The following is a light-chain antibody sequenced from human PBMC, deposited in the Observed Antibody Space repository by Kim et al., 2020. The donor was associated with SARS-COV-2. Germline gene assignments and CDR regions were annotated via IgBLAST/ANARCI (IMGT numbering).Light chain of an antibody. J-gene: IGLJ1*01. Sequence: SSELTQDPSVSVALGQTVWISCQGDSLRTFFAYWYQQKPGQAPKLVIYGKDKRPSGIPARFSGSCSGNTASLTITGPQAEDEADYYCASRDSSGNLFVFGSGTKVTVL. CDR1: SLRTFF. V-gene: IGLV3-19*01. CDR3: ASRDSSGNLFV. CDR2: GKD.